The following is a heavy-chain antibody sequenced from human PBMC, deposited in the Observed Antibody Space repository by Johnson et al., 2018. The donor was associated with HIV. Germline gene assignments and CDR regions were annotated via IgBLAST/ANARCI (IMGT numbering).Heavy chain of an antibody. CDR3: ARSPRIVVVVAATVGHAFDI. V-gene: IGHV3-30-3*01. D-gene: IGHD2-15*01. J-gene: IGHJ3*02. CDR2: ISYDGSNK. CDR1: GFTFSSYW. Sequence: QMQLVESGGGVVQPGGSLRLSCAASGFTFSSYWMSWVRQVPGKVLEWVAVISYDGSNKYYADSVKGRFTISRDNSKNTMYLQMNSLRAEDTAVYYCARSPRIVVVVAATVGHAFDIWGQGTIVTVSS.